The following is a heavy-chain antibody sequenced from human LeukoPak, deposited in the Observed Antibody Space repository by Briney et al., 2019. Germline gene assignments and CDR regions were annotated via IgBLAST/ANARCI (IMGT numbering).Heavy chain of an antibody. D-gene: IGHD4-17*01. J-gene: IGHJ4*02. CDR1: GFTFSSHW. CDR3: ARGSPFYGDYLFDY. V-gene: IGHV3-74*01. Sequence: GSLRLSCAASGFTFSSHWMHWVRQAPGKGLVWVSRINSDGSSTSYADSVKGRFTISRDNAKNTLYLQMNSLRAEDTAVYYCARGSPFYGDYLFDYWGQGTLVTVSS. CDR2: INSDGSST.